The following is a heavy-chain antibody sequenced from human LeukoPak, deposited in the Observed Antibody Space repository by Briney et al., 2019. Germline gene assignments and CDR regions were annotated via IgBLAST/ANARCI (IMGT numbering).Heavy chain of an antibody. CDR2: IYYSGST. Sequence: SETLSLTCTVSGGSISSYYWSWIRQPPGKGLEWIGYIYYSGSTNYNPSLKSRVTISVDTSENQFSLKLSSVTAADTAVYYCARGNYDNSGYYQNYFDYWGQGTLVTVSS. V-gene: IGHV4-59*01. D-gene: IGHD3-22*01. CDR1: GGSISSYY. J-gene: IGHJ4*02. CDR3: ARGNYDNSGYYQNYFDY.